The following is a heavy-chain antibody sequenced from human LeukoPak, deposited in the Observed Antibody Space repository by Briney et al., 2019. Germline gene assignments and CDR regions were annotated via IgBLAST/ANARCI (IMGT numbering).Heavy chain of an antibody. CDR1: GFTFDDYT. CDR3: AKDSGSYYFDY. CDR2: IIWDGGST. V-gene: IGHV3-43*01. Sequence: GGSLRLSCAASGFTFDDYTMHWVRQAPGKGLEWVSLIIWDGGSTYYADSVKGRFTISRDNSKKSLYLQMNSLRAEDTALYYCAKDSGSYYFDYWGQGTLVTVSS. D-gene: IGHD3-10*01. J-gene: IGHJ4*02.